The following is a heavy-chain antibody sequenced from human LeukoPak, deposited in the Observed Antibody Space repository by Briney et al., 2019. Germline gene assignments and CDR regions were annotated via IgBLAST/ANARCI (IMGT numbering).Heavy chain of an antibody. J-gene: IGHJ3*02. CDR2: IRYDGSNK. CDR3: ARVSSENQLRDAFDI. V-gene: IGHV3-30*02. Sequence: GGSLRLSCAASGFTFSSYGMHWVRQAPGKGLEWVAFIRYDGSNKYYADSVKGRFTISRDNAKNSLYLQMNSLRAEDTAVYYCARVSSENQLRDAFDIWGQGTMVTVSS. D-gene: IGHD2-2*01. CDR1: GFTFSSYG.